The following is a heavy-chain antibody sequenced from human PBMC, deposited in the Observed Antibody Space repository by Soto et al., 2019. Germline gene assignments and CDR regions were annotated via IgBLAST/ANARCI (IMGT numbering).Heavy chain of an antibody. CDR1: GDTFSSYA. CDR2: IIPIFGTA. CDR3: ASRAKGFDS. Sequence: QVQLVQSGAEVKKPGSSVKVSCKASGDTFSSYAINWVRQAPGQGLEWMGGIIPIFGTAIYAQRFQGRVTIPADKPTSTAYRELSSLRSEDRAVYYCASRAKGFDSWGQGTLVTVSS. V-gene: IGHV1-69*06. J-gene: IGHJ4*02.